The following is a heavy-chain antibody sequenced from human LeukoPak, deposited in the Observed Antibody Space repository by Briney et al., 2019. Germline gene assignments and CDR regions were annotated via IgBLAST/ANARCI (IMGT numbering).Heavy chain of an antibody. J-gene: IGHJ4*02. Sequence: SETLSLTCTVSGGSIISSDYHWGWIRQHPGKGLEWIGYIYYSGSTYYNPSLKSRVTISVDTSKNQFSLKLSSVTAADTAVYYCAGHMGGSGPVDYWGQGTLVTVSS. CDR3: AGHMGGSGPVDY. D-gene: IGHD3-10*01. V-gene: IGHV4-31*03. CDR1: GGSIISSDYH. CDR2: IYYSGST.